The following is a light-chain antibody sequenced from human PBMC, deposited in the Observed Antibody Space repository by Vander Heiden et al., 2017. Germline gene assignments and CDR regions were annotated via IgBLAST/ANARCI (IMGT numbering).Light chain of an antibody. CDR1: QSVLSSFNSKNH. CDR2: WAS. CDR3: EQHSTKT. J-gene: IGKJ1*01. Sequence: IVLTQSPDSLAVARGTRDTINCKSSQSVLSSFNSKNHLAWFRQKPRQPPELLIYWASTRESGVPDRFSGSGSGTDFTLTISNMQAEDVAVYYCEQHSTKTFGQGTKVEIK. V-gene: IGKV4-1*01.